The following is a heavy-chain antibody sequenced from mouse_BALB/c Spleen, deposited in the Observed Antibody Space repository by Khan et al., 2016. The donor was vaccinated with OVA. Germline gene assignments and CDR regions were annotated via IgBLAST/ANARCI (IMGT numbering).Heavy chain of an antibody. CDR3: ARMYGGDFDY. CDR2: ISYSGNT. D-gene: IGHD2-10*02. CDR1: GYSITSDYA. Sequence: EVELVESGPGLVKPSQSLSLTCTVTGYSITSDYAWNWIRQFPGNRLEWMGFISYSGNTNYNPSLKSRISVTRDTSKNHFFLQLNSVTTEDTATYYWARMYGGDFDYWGQGTTLTVSS. J-gene: IGHJ2*01. V-gene: IGHV3-2*02.